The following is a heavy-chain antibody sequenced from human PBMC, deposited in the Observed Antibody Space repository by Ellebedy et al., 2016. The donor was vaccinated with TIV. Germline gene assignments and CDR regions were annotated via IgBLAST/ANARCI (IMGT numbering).Heavy chain of an antibody. Sequence: GESLKISCAASGFTFSSYGMHWVRQAPGKGLEWVSSISTTDGKHYADSVKDRFNITRDNSENTLYLQMNSLRAEDTAVYYCAKVGRRYYESSGDPWGQGSLVTVSS. D-gene: IGHD3-22*01. J-gene: IGHJ5*02. CDR2: ISTTDGK. CDR3: AKVGRRYYESSGDP. CDR1: GFTFSSYG. V-gene: IGHV3-23*01.